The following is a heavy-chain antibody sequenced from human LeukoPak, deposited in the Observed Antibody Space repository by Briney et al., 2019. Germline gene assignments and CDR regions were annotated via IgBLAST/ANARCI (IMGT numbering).Heavy chain of an antibody. Sequence: GRSLRLSCAASGFTFDDYAMHWVRQAPGKGLEWVSGISRNSGSIGYADSVKGRFTISRDNAKNSLYLQMNSLRAEDTALYYCAKDMERFGSGSYFDFVDVWGKGTTATVSS. CDR1: GFTFDDYA. V-gene: IGHV3-9*01. CDR2: ISRNSGSI. CDR3: AKDMERFGSGSYFDFVDV. D-gene: IGHD3-10*01. J-gene: IGHJ6*04.